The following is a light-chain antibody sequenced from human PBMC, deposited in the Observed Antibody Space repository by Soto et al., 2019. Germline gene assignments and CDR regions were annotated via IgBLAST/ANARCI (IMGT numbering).Light chain of an antibody. CDR2: KAS. J-gene: IGKJ1*01. CDR1: QTISSW. CDR3: QHYNSYSEA. Sequence: DIQMSQSPSTLSGSVGDRFTITCWASQTISSWLAWYQQKPGKAPKLLIYKASTLKSGVPSRFSGSGSGTEFTLTISSLQPDDFATYYCQHYNSYSEAFGQGTKVDI. V-gene: IGKV1-5*03.